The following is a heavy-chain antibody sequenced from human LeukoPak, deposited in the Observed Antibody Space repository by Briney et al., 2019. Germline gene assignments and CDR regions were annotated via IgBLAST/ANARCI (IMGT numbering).Heavy chain of an antibody. CDR1: GFTLSSYG. J-gene: IGHJ4*02. D-gene: IGHD3-22*01. CDR2: ISYDGSNK. CDR3: AKGEGYYYDSSGYPSDY. V-gene: IGHV3-30*18. Sequence: GRSLRLSCAASGFTLSSYGMHWVRQAPGKGLEWVAVISYDGSNKYYADSVKGRFTISRDSSKNTLYLQMNSLRAEDTAVYYCAKGEGYYYDSSGYPSDYWGQGTLVTVSS.